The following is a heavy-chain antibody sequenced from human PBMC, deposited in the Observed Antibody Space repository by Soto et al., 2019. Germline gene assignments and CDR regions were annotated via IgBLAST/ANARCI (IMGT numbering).Heavy chain of an antibody. J-gene: IGHJ4*02. CDR3: AINEGRDVSTFDY. CDR2: IIPIFGTA. D-gene: IGHD3-10*02. V-gene: IGHV1-69*01. CDR1: GGIFTRYD. Sequence: QVQLVQSGAEVKTPGSSVKVSCKASGGIFTRYDIRWVRQAPGQGLEWMGAIIPIFGTANYAQKFQGRVTITADATKSTAYMELSCLRSEDTAMYYCAINEGRDVSTFDYWGQGTLVTVSS.